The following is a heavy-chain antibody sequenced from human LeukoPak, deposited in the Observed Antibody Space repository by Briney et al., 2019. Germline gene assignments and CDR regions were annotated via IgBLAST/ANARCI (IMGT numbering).Heavy chain of an antibody. D-gene: IGHD6-13*01. V-gene: IGHV1-2*02. J-gene: IGHJ4*02. CDR3: ARDQAAAGTPLDY. CDR1: GYTFTGYY. Sequence: ASVKVSCKASGYTFTGYYMHWVRQAPGQGLEWTGWINPNSGGTNYAQKFQGRVTMTRDTSISTAYMELSRLRSDDTAVYYCARDQAAAGTPLDYWGQGTLVTVSS. CDR2: INPNSGGT.